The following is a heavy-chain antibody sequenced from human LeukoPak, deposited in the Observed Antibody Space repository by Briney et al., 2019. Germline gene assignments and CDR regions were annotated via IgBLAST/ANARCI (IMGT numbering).Heavy chain of an antibody. D-gene: IGHD3-10*01. CDR1: GFTFSSYA. V-gene: IGHV3-30-3*01. CDR3: ARVSGSLPLGAFDI. J-gene: IGHJ3*02. CDR2: ISYDGSNK. Sequence: GGSLRLSCAASGFTFSSYAMHWVRQAPGKGLEWVAVISYDGSNKYYADSVKGRFTISRDNSKNTLYLQMNSLRAEDTAVYYCARVSGSLPLGAFDIWGQGTMVTVSS.